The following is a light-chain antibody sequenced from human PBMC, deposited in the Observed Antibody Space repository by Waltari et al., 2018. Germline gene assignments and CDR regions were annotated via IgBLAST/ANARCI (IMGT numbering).Light chain of an antibody. J-gene: IGLJ2*01. V-gene: IGLV1-40*01. CDR3: SSYTSSGVV. Sequence: QSVLTQPPSVSGAPGQRVTISCTGSRSNIGTGYDVHWYQQLPGKAPKLLIYGDRIRPSGVSNRFSGSKSDNTASLTISGLQAEDESVYYCSSYTSSGVVFGGGTKLTVL. CDR2: GDR. CDR1: RSNIGTGYD.